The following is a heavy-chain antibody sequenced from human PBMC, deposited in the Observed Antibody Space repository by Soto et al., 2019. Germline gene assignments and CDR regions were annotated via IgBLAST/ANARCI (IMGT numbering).Heavy chain of an antibody. CDR1: GFTFSDCY. CDR2: ISSGGSTI. J-gene: IGHJ4*02. CDR3: VPCRGGHCYTDY. V-gene: IGHV3-11*01. D-gene: IGHD2-21*02. Sequence: GGSLRLSCAASGFTFSDCYMSWIRQAPGKGLEWVSYISSGGSTIYYADSVKGRFTIARDNAKNSLYLQMNSLRAEDTAVYYCVPCRGGHCYTDYWGQGTLVTVSS.